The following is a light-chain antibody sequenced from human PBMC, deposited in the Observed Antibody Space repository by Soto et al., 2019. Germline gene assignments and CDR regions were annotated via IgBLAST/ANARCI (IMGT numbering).Light chain of an antibody. CDR1: TGAVTNGHY. CDR2: DTT. CDR3: LLAYNVPYV. V-gene: IGLV7-46*01. Sequence: QALVTQEPSLTVSPGGTVTLTCGSSTGAVTNGHYPYWFQQKPGQAPRTLIYDTTNRHSWTPARFSGSLLGGKAALTLSGAQPEDEAEYDCLLAYNVPYVLGTGTKVTV. J-gene: IGLJ1*01.